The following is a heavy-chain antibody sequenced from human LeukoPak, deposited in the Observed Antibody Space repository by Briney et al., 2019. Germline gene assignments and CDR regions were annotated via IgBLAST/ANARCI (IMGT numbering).Heavy chain of an antibody. CDR3: AKAACSSTSCQYYYYYGMDV. D-gene: IGHD2-2*01. J-gene: IGHJ6*02. Sequence: GGSLRLSCAASGFTFSTYAMSWVRHAPGKGLEWVSDTSGSGGSTYYADSVKGRFTISRDNSKNTLYLKINSLRAEETAVYYCAKAACSSTSCQYYYYYGMDVWGQGTTVTVSS. CDR1: GFTFSTYA. V-gene: IGHV3-23*01. CDR2: TSGSGGST.